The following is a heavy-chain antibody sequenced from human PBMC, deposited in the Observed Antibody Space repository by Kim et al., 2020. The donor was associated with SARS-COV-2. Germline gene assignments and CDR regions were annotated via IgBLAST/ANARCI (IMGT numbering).Heavy chain of an antibody. D-gene: IGHD3-22*01. Sequence: SETLSLTCTVSGGSISSGGYYWSWIRQHPGKGLEWIGYIYYSGSTYYNPSLKSRVTISVDTSKYQFSLKLSSVTAADTAVYYCARARITMIVVVDAFAIWGQGTMVTVPP. CDR2: IYYSGST. J-gene: IGHJ3*02. CDR1: GGSISSGGYY. V-gene: IGHV4-31*03. CDR3: ARARITMIVVVDAFAI.